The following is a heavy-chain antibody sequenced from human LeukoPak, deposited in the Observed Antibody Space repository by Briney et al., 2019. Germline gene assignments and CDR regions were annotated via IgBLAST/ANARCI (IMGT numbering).Heavy chain of an antibody. CDR1: GGSISSGGYY. Sequence: SQTLSFTCTVSGGSISSGGYYWSWIRQHPGKGLEWIGYIYYSGSTYYNPSLKSRVTISVDTSKNQFSLKLSSVTAADTAVYYCARTFWSGYFTFDYWGQGTLVTVSS. J-gene: IGHJ4*02. V-gene: IGHV4-31*03. CDR3: ARTFWSGYFTFDY. CDR2: IYYSGST. D-gene: IGHD3-3*01.